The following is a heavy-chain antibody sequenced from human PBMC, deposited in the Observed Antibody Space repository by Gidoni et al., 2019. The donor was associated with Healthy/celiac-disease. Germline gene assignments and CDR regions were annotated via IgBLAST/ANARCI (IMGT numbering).Heavy chain of an antibody. CDR1: GFTVSSNY. CDR3: ARGSVVVPAAMGY. J-gene: IGHJ4*02. Sequence: EVQLVESGGGLVQPGGSLRLSCAASGFTVSSNYMSWVRQAPGKGLEWVSVIYSGGSTYYADSVKGRFTISRDNSKNTLYLQMNSLRAEDTAVYYCARGSVVVPAAMGYWGQGTLVTVSS. CDR2: IYSGGST. D-gene: IGHD2-2*01. V-gene: IGHV3-66*02.